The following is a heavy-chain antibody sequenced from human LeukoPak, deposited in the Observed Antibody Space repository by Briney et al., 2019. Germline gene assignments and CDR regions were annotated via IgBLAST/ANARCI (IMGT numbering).Heavy chain of an antibody. J-gene: IGHJ5*02. V-gene: IGHV1-8*01. CDR3: ARGRLVVRGPYQDWFDP. CDR2: MNPNSGDT. D-gene: IGHD3-10*01. CDR1: GYTFTSYD. Sequence: GASVKVSCKASGYTFTSYDINWVRQATGQGLEWMGWMNPNSGDTGYAQKFQGRVTMTRNTSISTAYMELSSLRSEDTAVYYCARGRLVVRGPYQDWFDPWGQGTLVTVSS.